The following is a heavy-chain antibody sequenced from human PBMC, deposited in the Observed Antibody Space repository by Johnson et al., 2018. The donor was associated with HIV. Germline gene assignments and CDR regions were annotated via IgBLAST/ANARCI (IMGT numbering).Heavy chain of an antibody. CDR1: GFTVSRSY. Sequence: EMQLVESGGGLIQPGGSLRFSCAGSGFTVSRSYMSWVRQAPGKGLEWVSVIYSGGSTYYADSVKGRCTISSDHSKNTLHLQMKSLRAEDTAVYYCARILVGTMVRGVSLHDAFDIWGQGTMVTVSS. V-gene: IGHV3-53*01. J-gene: IGHJ3*02. CDR3: ARILVGTMVRGVSLHDAFDI. CDR2: IYSGGST. D-gene: IGHD3-10*01.